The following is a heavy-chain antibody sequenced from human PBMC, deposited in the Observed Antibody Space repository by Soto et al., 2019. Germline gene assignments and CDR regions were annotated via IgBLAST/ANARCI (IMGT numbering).Heavy chain of an antibody. J-gene: IGHJ6*03. CDR2: INHSGST. D-gene: IGHD2-2*01. CDR1: GGSFSGYY. Sequence: SETLSLTCAVYGGSFSGYYWSWIRQPPGKGLEWIGEINHSGSTNYNPSLKSRVTISVDTSKNQFSLKLSCVTAADTAVYYCARGRYCSSTSCYGATVHRNYYYYYMDVWGKGTTVTVSS. CDR3: ARGRYCSSTSCYGATVHRNYYYYYMDV. V-gene: IGHV4-34*01.